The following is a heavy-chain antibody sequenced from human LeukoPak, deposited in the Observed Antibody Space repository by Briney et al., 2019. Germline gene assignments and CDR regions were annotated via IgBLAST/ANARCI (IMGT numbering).Heavy chain of an antibody. CDR2: IIPIFGTA. J-gene: IGHJ4*02. CDR3: ARWRESRPYCGGDCYLGS. Sequence: ASVKVSCKASGGTFSSYAISWVRQAPGQGLEWMGGIIPIFGTANYAQKFQGRVTITADESTSTAYMELSSLRSEDTAVYYCARWRESRPYCGGDCYLGSWGQGTLVTVSS. CDR1: GGTFSSYA. V-gene: IGHV1-69*13. D-gene: IGHD2-21*02.